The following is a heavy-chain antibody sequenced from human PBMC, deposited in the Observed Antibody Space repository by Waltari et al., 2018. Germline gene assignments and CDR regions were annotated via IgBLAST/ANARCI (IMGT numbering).Heavy chain of an antibody. J-gene: IGHJ4*02. CDR3: ARGGAARLYGY. CDR1: GGSFSGYY. Sequence: QVQLQQWGAGLLKPSETLSLTCAVYGGSFSGYYWSWIRQPQGKGLEWIGEINHRGSTNYNPTLKSRVTKSVDTSKSQFSLRLSSVTAADTAVYYCARGGAARLYGYWGQGTLVTVSS. CDR2: INHRGST. V-gene: IGHV4-34*01. D-gene: IGHD6-6*01.